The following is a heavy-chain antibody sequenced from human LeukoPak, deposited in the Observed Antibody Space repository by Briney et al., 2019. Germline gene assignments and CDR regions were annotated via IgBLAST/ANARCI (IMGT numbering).Heavy chain of an antibody. CDR2: ITGSGGST. Sequence: GGSLRLSCAASGFTFSSYAMSWVRQAPGKGLEWVSAITGSGGSTYYGESVKGRFTISRDNSKNTLYLQMNSLRAEDTAVYYCAKDSYRIIAVAGTMDYWGQGTLVTVSS. CDR3: AKDSYRIIAVAGTMDY. D-gene: IGHD6-19*01. CDR1: GFTFSSYA. V-gene: IGHV3-23*01. J-gene: IGHJ4*02.